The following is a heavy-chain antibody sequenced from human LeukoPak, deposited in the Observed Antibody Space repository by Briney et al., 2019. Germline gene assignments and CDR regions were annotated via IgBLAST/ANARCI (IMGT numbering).Heavy chain of an antibody. J-gene: IGHJ6*03. D-gene: IGHD7-27*01. Sequence: GGSLRLSCAASGFTFSSYWMSWVRQAPGKGLEWVANIKQEGSEKYYVDSVKGRFTISRDNAKNSLYLQMNSLRAEDTAVYYCARDSGDRYYYHYYYMDVWGKGTTVTVSS. CDR2: IKQEGSEK. CDR3: ARDSGDRYYYHYYYMDV. CDR1: GFTFSSYW. V-gene: IGHV3-7*01.